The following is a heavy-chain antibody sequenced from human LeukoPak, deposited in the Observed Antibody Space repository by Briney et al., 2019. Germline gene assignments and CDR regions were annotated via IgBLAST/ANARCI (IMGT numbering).Heavy chain of an antibody. CDR2: IYDSGST. D-gene: IGHD4-17*01. CDR1: GGSIRSSYYY. CDR3: AKHRENYGDSCLDDS. J-gene: IGHJ5*01. V-gene: IGHV4-39*01. Sequence: SETLSLTCTVSGGSIRSSYYYWGWIRQPPGKGLEWIGSIYDSGSTYYNPSLKSRVTISVDTSKNQFSLKLNSVTAADTAVYHCAKHRENYGDSCLDDSWGQGTLVTVSS.